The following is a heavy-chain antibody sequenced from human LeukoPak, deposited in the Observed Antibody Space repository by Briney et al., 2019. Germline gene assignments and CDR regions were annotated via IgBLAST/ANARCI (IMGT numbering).Heavy chain of an antibody. CDR3: ARVVIYYYDSSGYYDY. CDR2: IYTSGTT. Sequence: SETLSLTCTVSGGSISNYYWSWIRQPAGKGLEWIGRIYTSGTTNYNPSLKSRVTMSVDTSKNQFSLKLSSVTAADTAVYYCARVVIYYYDSSGYYDYWGQGTLVTVSS. J-gene: IGHJ4*02. CDR1: GGSISNYY. D-gene: IGHD3-22*01. V-gene: IGHV4-4*07.